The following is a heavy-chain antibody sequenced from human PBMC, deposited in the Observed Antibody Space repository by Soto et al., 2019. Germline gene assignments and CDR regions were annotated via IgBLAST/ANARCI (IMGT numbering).Heavy chain of an antibody. CDR3: TRRDGEIPQGNFEY. CDR1: GFTFAASN. Sequence: GGSLRLYCAASGFTFAASNLQWVCQASGQGLEWIGRIGSKGETYATAYAASVKGRFTISRDDSKNTAYLQMNSLKTEDTAVYYCTRRDGEIPQGNFEYWGQGTLVTVSS. D-gene: IGHD4-17*01. J-gene: IGHJ4*02. V-gene: IGHV3-73*01. CDR2: IGSKGETYAT.